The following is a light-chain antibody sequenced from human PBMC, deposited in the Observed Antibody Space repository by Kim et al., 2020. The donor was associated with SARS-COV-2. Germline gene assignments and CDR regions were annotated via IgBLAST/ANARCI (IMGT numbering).Light chain of an antibody. Sequence: SYELTQPPSVSVSPGQTASITCSGDKLGDKYACWYQQKPGQSPVLVIYQDSKRPSGIPERFSGSNSGNTATLTISGTQAMDEADYYCQEWDSSPAYVFG. J-gene: IGLJ1*01. CDR1: KLGDKY. CDR3: QEWDSSPAYV. CDR2: QDS. V-gene: IGLV3-1*01.